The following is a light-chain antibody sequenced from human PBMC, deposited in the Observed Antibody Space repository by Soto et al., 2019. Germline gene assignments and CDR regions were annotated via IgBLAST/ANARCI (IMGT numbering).Light chain of an antibody. V-gene: IGKV2-30*01. CDR2: EVS. CDR3: MQGTHWPQT. J-gene: IGKJ1*01. CDR1: QIFLYSDGNTS. Sequence: VMMAQSPLSLPFTLGQPASISCRSMQIFLYSDGNTSLNWFQQRPGQSPRRLIFEVSNGDSGVPDRFCGSASGSDFTLKISRVEAEDVGLYYCMQGTHWPQTSGQGTKVDIK.